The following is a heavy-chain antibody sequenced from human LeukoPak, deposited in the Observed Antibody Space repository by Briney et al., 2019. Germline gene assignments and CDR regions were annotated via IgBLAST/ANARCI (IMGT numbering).Heavy chain of an antibody. Sequence: GASVKVSCKASGGTFSSYAISWVRQAPGQGLEWMGRIIPIFGTANYAQKFQGRVTITTDESTSTAYMELSSLRSEDTAVYYCARVSGYSSGWYPTDPGGWGQGTLVTVSS. V-gene: IGHV1-69*05. CDR1: GGTFSSYA. CDR3: ARVSGYSSGWYPTDPGG. D-gene: IGHD6-19*01. J-gene: IGHJ4*02. CDR2: IIPIFGTA.